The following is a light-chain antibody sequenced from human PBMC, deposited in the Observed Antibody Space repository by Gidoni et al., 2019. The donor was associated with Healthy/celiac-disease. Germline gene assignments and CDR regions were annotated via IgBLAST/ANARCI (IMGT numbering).Light chain of an antibody. CDR3: QQYGSSPRYT. J-gene: IGKJ2*01. CDR1: QSVSSSY. CDR2: GAS. V-gene: IGKV3-20*01. Sequence: EMVLTQSPGTLSWSPGERATRSCRASQSVSSSYLAWYQQKPGQAPRLLIYGASSRATGIPDRFSGSGSGTDFTLTISRLEPEDFAVYYCQQYGSSPRYTFGQGTKLEIK.